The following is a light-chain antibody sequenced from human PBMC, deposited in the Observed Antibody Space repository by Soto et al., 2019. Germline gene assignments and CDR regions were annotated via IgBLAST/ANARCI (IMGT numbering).Light chain of an antibody. J-gene: IGKJ4*01. CDR3: QQYGNSLT. CDR1: QSVSSSY. Sequence: EIVLTQSPGTLSLSPGERATLSCRASQSVSSSYLAWYQQKPGQAPRLLIYGVSNMATGIPDRFSGSGSGTDSTLTISRLEPDEFAVYYCQQYGNSLTFGGGTRVEIK. V-gene: IGKV3-20*01. CDR2: GVS.